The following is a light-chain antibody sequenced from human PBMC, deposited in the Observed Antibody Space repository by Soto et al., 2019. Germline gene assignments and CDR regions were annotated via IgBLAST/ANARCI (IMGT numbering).Light chain of an antibody. Sequence: IQMTQSPSSLSASVGDRVTITCQASQDISNYLNWYQQKPGKAPKLLIYDASNLETGVPSRFSGSGSGTDFTFTISSLQPEDIATYYCQQYDNLSITFGQGTRLEIK. CDR3: QQYDNLSIT. J-gene: IGKJ5*01. CDR1: QDISNY. CDR2: DAS. V-gene: IGKV1-33*01.